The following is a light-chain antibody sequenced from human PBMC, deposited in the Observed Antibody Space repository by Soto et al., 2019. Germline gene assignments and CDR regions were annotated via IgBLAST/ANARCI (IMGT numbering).Light chain of an antibody. V-gene: IGKV1-5*03. CDR1: QSISSW. J-gene: IGKJ5*01. CDR2: KAS. CDR3: QHYGSSPLIT. Sequence: DIQMTQSPSTLSASVGDRVTITCRASQSISSWLAWYHQEPGKAPKLLVYKASTLESGVPSRFSGSGSGTDFTLTISRLEPEDFAVFYCQHYGSSPLITFGRGTRLEIK.